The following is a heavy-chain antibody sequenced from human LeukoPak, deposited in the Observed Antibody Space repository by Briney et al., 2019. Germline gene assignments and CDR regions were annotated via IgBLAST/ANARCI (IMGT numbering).Heavy chain of an antibody. Sequence: SETLSLTCTVSGGSISTYYWSWIRQPPGKGLEWIGYIYYSGSTNYNPSLKSRVTMSVDTSKNQFSLKLSSVTAADTAVYYCARASRLGIAALYYMDVWGKGTTVTVSS. CDR2: IYYSGST. CDR3: ARASRLGIAALYYMDV. CDR1: GGSISTYY. D-gene: IGHD6-6*01. V-gene: IGHV4-59*01. J-gene: IGHJ6*03.